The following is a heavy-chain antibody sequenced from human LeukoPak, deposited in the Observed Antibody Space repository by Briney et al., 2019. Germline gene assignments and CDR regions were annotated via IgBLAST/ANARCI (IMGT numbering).Heavy chain of an antibody. V-gene: IGHV4-38-2*01. Sequence: SETLSLTCAVSGYSISSGYYWGWIRPPPGKGLDWIGSIYHSGSTYYNPSLKSRVTISVDTSKNQFSLKLSSVTAADTAVYYCARHSDIVVVPAATTTDYWGQGTLVTVSS. CDR1: GYSISSGYY. CDR2: IYHSGST. CDR3: ARHSDIVVVPAATTTDY. J-gene: IGHJ4*02. D-gene: IGHD2-2*01.